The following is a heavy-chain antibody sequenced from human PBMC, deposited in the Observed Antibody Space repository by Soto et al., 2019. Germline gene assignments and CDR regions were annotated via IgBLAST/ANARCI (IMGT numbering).Heavy chain of an antibody. V-gene: IGHV4-59*01. CDR2: IYGSVST. CDR3: ARMRGNSYSYVYGMDV. J-gene: IGHJ6*02. Sequence: QVQLQESGPGLVKPSETLSLTCTVSGGSISTYYWNWIRQTPGKGLEYIGYIYGSVSTNYNPSLKSRVTISVDTAKNQFSLNLNSGTSADTAVYFCARMRGNSYSYVYGMDVWGQGTTVTVSS. CDR1: GGSISTYY. D-gene: IGHD3-16*01.